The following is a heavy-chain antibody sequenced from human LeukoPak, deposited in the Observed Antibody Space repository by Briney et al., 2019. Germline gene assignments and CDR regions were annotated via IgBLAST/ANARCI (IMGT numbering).Heavy chain of an antibody. CDR3: ARVESPHTVTTSDY. J-gene: IGHJ4*02. CDR2: IYYSGST. CDR1: GGSISSYY. D-gene: IGHD4-17*01. V-gene: IGHV4-59*01. Sequence: SETLSLTCTVSGGSISSYYWNWIRQPPGKGLEWIGYIYYSGSTNYNPSLKSRVTISVDTSKDQFSLKLSSVTAADTAVYYCARVESPHTVTTSDYWGQGTLVTVSS.